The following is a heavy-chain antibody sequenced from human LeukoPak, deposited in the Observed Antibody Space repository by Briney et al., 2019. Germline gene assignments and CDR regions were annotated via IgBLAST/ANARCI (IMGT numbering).Heavy chain of an antibody. CDR2: IIPMFGTA. Sequence: SVKVSCKASGGTFSSYAISWVRQAPGQGLEWMGGIIPMFGTANYAQKLQGRVTMTTDTSTSTAYMELRSLRSDDTAVYYCARAPISYDFWSGYYHYFDYWGQGTLVTVSS. V-gene: IGHV1-69*05. CDR1: GGTFSSYA. CDR3: ARAPISYDFWSGYYHYFDY. J-gene: IGHJ4*02. D-gene: IGHD3-3*01.